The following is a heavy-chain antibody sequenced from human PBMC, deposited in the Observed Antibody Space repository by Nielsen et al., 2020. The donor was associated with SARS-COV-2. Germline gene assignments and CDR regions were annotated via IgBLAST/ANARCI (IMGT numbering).Heavy chain of an antibody. CDR2: IIPIFGTA. Sequence: SVKVSCKASGGTFSSYAISWVRQAPGQGLEWMGGIIPIFGTANYAQKFQGRVTMTEDTSTDTAYMELSSLRSEDTAVYYCARALRTSGSNYGGVFDYWGQGTLVTVSS. V-gene: IGHV1-69*06. J-gene: IGHJ4*02. CDR1: GGTFSSYA. D-gene: IGHD1-26*01. CDR3: ARALRTSGSNYGGVFDY.